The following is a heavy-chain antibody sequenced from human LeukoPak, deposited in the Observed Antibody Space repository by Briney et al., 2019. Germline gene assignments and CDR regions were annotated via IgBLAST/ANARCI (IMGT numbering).Heavy chain of an antibody. CDR3: IVSNYYSSGSYNFDS. V-gene: IGHV3-15*01. D-gene: IGHD3-10*01. CDR1: GFSFSSAW. Sequence: MAGGSLRLSCAASGFSFSSAWMTWVRQPPRKGLEWVGRIKSKTDGGTVDYAAPVKGRFTISRDDSINTLYLQVNSLKTEDTAMYYCIVSNYYSSGSYNFDSWGQGTLVTVSS. J-gene: IGHJ4*02. CDR2: IKSKTDGGTV.